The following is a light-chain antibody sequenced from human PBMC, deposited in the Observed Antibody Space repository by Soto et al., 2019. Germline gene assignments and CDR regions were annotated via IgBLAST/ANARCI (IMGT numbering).Light chain of an antibody. CDR2: GAS. CDR1: QSVSSSY. J-gene: IGKJ2*01. V-gene: IGKV3-20*01. Sequence: DIVLTQSPGTLSLSPGERATLSCRASQSVSSSYLAWYQQKPGQAPRLLIYGASSRATGIPDRFSGSGSGTDFTLTISRLEPEDFAVYYCQQRGTFGQGTKLEIK. CDR3: QQRGT.